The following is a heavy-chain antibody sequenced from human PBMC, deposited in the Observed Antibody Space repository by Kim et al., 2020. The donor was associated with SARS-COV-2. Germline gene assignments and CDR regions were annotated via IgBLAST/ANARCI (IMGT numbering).Heavy chain of an antibody. J-gene: IGHJ4*02. D-gene: IGHD6-19*01. CDR1: GGSISSSSYY. CDR3: ARGGAQWLALDY. Sequence: SETLSLTCTVSGGSISSSSYYWGWIRQPPGKGLEWIGSIYYSGSTYYNPSLKSRVTISVDTSKNQFSLKLSSVTAADTAVYYCARGGAQWLALDYWGQGTLVTVSS. V-gene: IGHV4-39*07. CDR2: IYYSGST.